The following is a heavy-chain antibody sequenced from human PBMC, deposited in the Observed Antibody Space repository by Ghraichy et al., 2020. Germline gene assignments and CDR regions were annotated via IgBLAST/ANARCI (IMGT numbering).Heavy chain of an antibody. CDR2: ITGASGAT. V-gene: IGHV3-23*01. Sequence: GRSLRLSCAASGFTFYTKAMYWVRQAPGKGLQWVSGITGASGATFLADSVKGRFSISRDNSESTLYLQMHSLRTEDTAIYYCARGTSDFWSGYADWGQGTLVTVS. D-gene: IGHD3-3*01. CDR1: GFTFYTKA. J-gene: IGHJ4*02. CDR3: ARGTSDFWSGYAD.